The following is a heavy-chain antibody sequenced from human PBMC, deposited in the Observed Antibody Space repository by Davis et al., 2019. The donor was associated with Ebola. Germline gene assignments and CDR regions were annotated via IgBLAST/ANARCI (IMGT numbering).Heavy chain of an antibody. V-gene: IGHV3-15*01. Sequence: GESLKISCAASGFTFSNAWMSWVRQAPGKGLEWVGRIKSKTDGGTTDYAAPVKGRFTISRDNSKNTLYLQMNSLRAEDTAVYYCAKGRITMIVTDAFDIWGQGTMVTVSS. CDR2: IKSKTDGGTT. CDR1: GFTFSNAW. D-gene: IGHD3-22*01. J-gene: IGHJ3*02. CDR3: AKGRITMIVTDAFDI.